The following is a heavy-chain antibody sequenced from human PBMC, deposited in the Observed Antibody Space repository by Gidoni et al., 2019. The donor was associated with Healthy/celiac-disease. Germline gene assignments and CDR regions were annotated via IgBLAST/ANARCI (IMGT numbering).Heavy chain of an antibody. D-gene: IGHD6-13*01. CDR2: ISSSGSTI. J-gene: IGHJ6*02. V-gene: IGHV3-48*03. Sequence: ELQLVESGGGLVQLGGPLRPSCAASVFTFSSYEMNWVRQAPGKGLEWVSYISSSGSTIYYADSVKGRFTISRDNAKNSLYLQMNSLRAEDTAVYYCARDHPLSIAAAEYYYYYYGMDVWGQGTTVTVSS. CDR1: VFTFSSYE. CDR3: ARDHPLSIAAAEYYYYYYGMDV.